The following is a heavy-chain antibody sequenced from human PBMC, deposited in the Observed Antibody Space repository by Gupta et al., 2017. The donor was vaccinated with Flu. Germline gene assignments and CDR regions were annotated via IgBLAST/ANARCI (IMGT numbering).Heavy chain of an antibody. D-gene: IGHD2-2*02. CDR3: AREKFCHTTSCYRYFDP. J-gene: IGHJ5*02. CDR2: INPHSGSR. V-gene: IGHV1-2*06. Sequence: VQLVQSGAEVKKPGASVKVSCKASGYTFTDYYIHWVRQAPGQGLEWMGRINPHSGSRNYQQKSQGRVTITEDSSLSTAYMELSRLRSDDTAVYYCAREKFCHTTSCYRYFDPWGQGTLVTVSS. CDR1: GYTFTDYY.